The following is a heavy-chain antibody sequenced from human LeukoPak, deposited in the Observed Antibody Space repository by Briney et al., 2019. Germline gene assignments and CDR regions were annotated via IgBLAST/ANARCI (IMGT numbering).Heavy chain of an antibody. D-gene: IGHD5-24*01. CDR2: IYYSGST. J-gene: IGHJ4*02. CDR3: ARGLYPGYNFH. CDR1: GGPISSYY. V-gene: IGHV4-59*01. Sequence: SETLSLTCTVSGGPISSYYWSWIRQPPGKGLEWIGYIYYSGSTNYNPSLQRRVTIPVDTSKNQFSLKLSSVPAADPAVYYCARGLYPGYNFHWGQGTLVTVSS.